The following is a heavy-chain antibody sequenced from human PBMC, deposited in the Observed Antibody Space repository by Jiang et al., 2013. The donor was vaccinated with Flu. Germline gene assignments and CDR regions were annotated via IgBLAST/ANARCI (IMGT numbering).Heavy chain of an antibody. J-gene: IGHJ6*02. CDR1: GGSVSSGSYY. D-gene: IGHD2-21*01. CDR3: ARELLTPYYYGMDV. CDR2: IYYSGST. Sequence: LLKPSETLSLTCTVSGGSVSSGSYYWSWIRQPPGKGLEWIGYIYYSGSTNYNPSLKSRVTISVDTSKNQFSLKLSSVTAADTAVYYCARELLTPYYYGMDVWGQGTTVTVSS. V-gene: IGHV4-61*01.